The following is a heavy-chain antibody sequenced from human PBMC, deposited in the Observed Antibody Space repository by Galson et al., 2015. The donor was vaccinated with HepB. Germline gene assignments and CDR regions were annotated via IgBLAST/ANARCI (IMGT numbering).Heavy chain of an antibody. Sequence: SLRLSCAASGFTFSSYAMSWVRQAPGKGLEWVSAISGSGGSTYYADSVKGRFTISRDNSKNTLYLQMNSLRAEDTAVYYCAKAPGIVVVPAAFFDYWGQGTLVTVSS. CDR1: GFTFSSYA. CDR2: ISGSGGST. CDR3: AKAPGIVVVPAAFFDY. D-gene: IGHD2-2*01. V-gene: IGHV3-23*01. J-gene: IGHJ4*02.